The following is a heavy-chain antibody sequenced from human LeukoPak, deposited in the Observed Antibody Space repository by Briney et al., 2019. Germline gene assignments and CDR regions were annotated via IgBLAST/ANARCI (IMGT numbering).Heavy chain of an antibody. V-gene: IGHV4-59*08. CDR2: IYHSGST. CDR3: ARQNPAAAGQGLDY. CDR1: GGSITSYY. Sequence: SETLSLTCTVSGGSITSYYWSWIRQRPGKGLECIGYIYHSGSTNYNPSLKSRVTISVDTSKNQFILKLSSVTAADTAVYYCARQNPAAAGQGLDYWGQGALVTVSS. J-gene: IGHJ4*01. D-gene: IGHD6-13*01.